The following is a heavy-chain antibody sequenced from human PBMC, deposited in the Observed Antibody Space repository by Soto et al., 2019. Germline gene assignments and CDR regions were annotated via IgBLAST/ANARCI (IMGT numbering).Heavy chain of an antibody. D-gene: IGHD3-10*01. V-gene: IGHV4-31*03. CDR3: ARTGVRGIALASS. CDR1: GGSISSDDYY. Sequence: QVHLQESGPGLVKPSQTLSLTCTVSGGSISSDDYYWSWIRQHPGKGLEWIGYIYYSGSTYYNPCLKSRGTISVDTAKNQFALMLSSVIAAETAMYYCARTGVRGIALASSWGQGTLVTVSS. CDR2: IYYSGST. J-gene: IGHJ5*02.